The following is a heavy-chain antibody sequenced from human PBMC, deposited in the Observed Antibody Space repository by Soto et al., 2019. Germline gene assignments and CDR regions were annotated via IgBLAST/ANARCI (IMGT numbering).Heavy chain of an antibody. V-gene: IGHV3-21*01. J-gene: IGHJ6*02. CDR2: ISSSSSYI. CDR1: GFTFSSYS. Sequence: EVQLLESGGGLVQPGGSLRLSCAASGFTFSSYSMNWVRQAPGKGLEWVSSISSSSSYIYYADSVKGRFTISRDNAKNSLYLQRNSLRAEDTAVYYCARDWVVVTAFDTYYYGMDVWGQGTTVTVSS. D-gene: IGHD2-21*02. CDR3: ARDWVVVTAFDTYYYGMDV.